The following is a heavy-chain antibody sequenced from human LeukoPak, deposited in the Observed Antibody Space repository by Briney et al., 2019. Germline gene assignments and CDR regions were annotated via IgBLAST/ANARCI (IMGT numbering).Heavy chain of an antibody. CDR3: ARGQKYTSGYTVTELGSRYFDY. D-gene: IGHD5-18*01. J-gene: IGHJ4*02. CDR1: GYSISTSYY. Sequence: SETLSLTCTVSGYSISTSYYWGWIRPPPGKGLEWIGSIYHSGNTYYNPSLKSRVTISVDTSKNQFSLKLNSVTAADTAVYYCARGQKYTSGYTVTELGSRYFDYWGQGTLVTVSS. V-gene: IGHV4-38-2*02. CDR2: IYHSGNT.